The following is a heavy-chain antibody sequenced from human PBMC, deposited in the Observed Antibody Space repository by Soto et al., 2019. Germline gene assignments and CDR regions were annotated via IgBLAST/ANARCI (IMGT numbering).Heavy chain of an antibody. V-gene: IGHV1-3*02. CDR2: SIGANNNR. Sequence: ASVKVSCKASRNTLSSFIIHWVCQAPGQRLAWMGRSIGANNNRKFSQDFQARVTITGDTSASTVYMDSLKTEDTAMYYCTRLEGHSFGFDYWGQGTLVTVSS. D-gene: IGHD3-3*01. J-gene: IGHJ4*02. CDR1: RNTLSSFI. CDR3: TRLEGHSFGFDY.